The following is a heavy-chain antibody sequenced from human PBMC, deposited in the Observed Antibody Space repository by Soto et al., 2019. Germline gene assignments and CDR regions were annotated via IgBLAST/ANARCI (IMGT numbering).Heavy chain of an antibody. V-gene: IGHV5-51*01. D-gene: IGHD2-2*02. CDR1: DYSFNTYW. Sequence: PGESLKISCKGSDYSFNTYWIAWVRQMPGKGLEWMGIIYPGDSDTRYSPSFQGHVTISVDKSINTAYLQWNSLKASDTALYYCAIRDHCTSTSCYTYWYFDVWGRGTLVTVSS. CDR2: IYPGDSDT. CDR3: AIRDHCTSTSCYTYWYFDV. J-gene: IGHJ2*01.